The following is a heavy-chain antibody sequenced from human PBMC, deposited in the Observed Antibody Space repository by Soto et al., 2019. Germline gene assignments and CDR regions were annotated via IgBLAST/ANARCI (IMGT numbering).Heavy chain of an antibody. CDR1: GGSISSGGYS. J-gene: IGHJ4*02. CDR3: AGTYYYDSSGYHFGY. V-gene: IGHV4-30-2*01. CDR2: IYHSGST. D-gene: IGHD3-22*01. Sequence: QLQLQESGSGLVKPSQTLSLTCAVSGGSISSGGYSWSWIRQPPGKGLEWIGYIYHSGSTYYNPSLKSRATISVDRSKDQFSLKLSSVTAADTAVYYCAGTYYYDSSGYHFGYWGQGTLVTVSS.